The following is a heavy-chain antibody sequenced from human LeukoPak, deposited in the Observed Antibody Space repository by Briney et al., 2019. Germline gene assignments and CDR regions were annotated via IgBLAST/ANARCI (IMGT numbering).Heavy chain of an antibody. CDR1: GFTSSSYA. CDR2: ISGSGGST. Sequence: GGSLRLSCAASGFTSSSYAMSWVRQAPGKGLEWVSAISGSGGSTYYADSVKGRFTISRDNSKNTLYLQMNSLGAEDTAVYYCAKDLWFGEYTYYFDYWGQGTLVTVSS. V-gene: IGHV3-23*01. J-gene: IGHJ4*02. D-gene: IGHD3-10*01. CDR3: AKDLWFGEYTYYFDY.